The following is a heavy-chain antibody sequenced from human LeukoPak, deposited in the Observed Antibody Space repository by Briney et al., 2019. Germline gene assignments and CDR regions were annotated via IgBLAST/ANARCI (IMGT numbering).Heavy chain of an antibody. J-gene: IGHJ4*02. D-gene: IGHD2-21*01. CDR3: GAGYCGGYDCLYPPGY. CDR2: IWNDGSNE. V-gene: IGHV3-33*01. Sequence: PGGSLRLSCVTSGFTFSTHGIHWVRQAPGKGLEWLSVIWNDGSNEIYVDSVKDRFTISRDNSKNTAYLQMDSLRVDDTAVYYCGAGYCGGYDCLYPPGYWGRGTLVIVSS. CDR1: GFTFSTHG.